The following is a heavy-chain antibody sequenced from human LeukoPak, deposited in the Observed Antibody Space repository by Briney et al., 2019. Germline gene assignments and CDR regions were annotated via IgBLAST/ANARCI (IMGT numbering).Heavy chain of an antibody. V-gene: IGHV3-23*01. CDR3: AKDRHSGSQIFDY. D-gene: IGHD3-22*01. Sequence: GGSLRLSCAASGFTFSSYAMSWVRQAPGKGLEWVSAISGSGGSTYYADSVKGRFTIPRDNSKNTLYLQMNSLRAEDTAVYYCAKDRHSGSQIFDYWGQGTLVTVSS. J-gene: IGHJ4*02. CDR2: ISGSGGST. CDR1: GFTFSSYA.